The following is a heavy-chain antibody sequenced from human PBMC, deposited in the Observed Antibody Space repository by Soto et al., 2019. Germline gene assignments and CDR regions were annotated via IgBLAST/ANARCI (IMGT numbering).Heavy chain of an antibody. CDR2: LYNAGST. Sequence: QVRLQESGPGLVKPSETLSLTCTVSGGSISRYYWSWIRQPPGKGLEWIGYLYNAGSTIYNPSLKRRVTLSVDMSQNQFSRNLSYVTAADTAVYYCARDLWGYCGTDCYPLDVWGQGTTVTVSS. D-gene: IGHD2-21*02. CDR1: GGSISRYY. V-gene: IGHV4-59*01. J-gene: IGHJ6*02. CDR3: ARDLWGYCGTDCYPLDV.